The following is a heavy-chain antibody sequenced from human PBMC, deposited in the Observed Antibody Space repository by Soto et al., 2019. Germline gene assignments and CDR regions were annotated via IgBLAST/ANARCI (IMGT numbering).Heavy chain of an antibody. J-gene: IGHJ3*02. CDR2: ISYDGSNK. CDR3: ANSMVYAAFGGVDAFDI. V-gene: IGHV3-30*18. Sequence: GGSLRLSCAASGFTFSSYGMHWVRQAPGKGLEWVAVISYDGSNKYYADSVKGRFTISRDNSKNTLYLQMNSLRAEDTAVYYCANSMVYAAFGGVDAFDIWGQGTMVTVSS. D-gene: IGHD2-8*01. CDR1: GFTFSSYG.